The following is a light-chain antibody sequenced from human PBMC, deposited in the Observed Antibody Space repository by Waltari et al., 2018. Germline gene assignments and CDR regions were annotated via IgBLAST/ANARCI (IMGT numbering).Light chain of an antibody. V-gene: IGKV3-15*01. CDR3: QQYNNWPGT. Sequence: DMLMTQFPATLSVSPGERATLSCRASQSVSSKLAWYQQRPGQAPRLLIYDASTRATGIPARFSGSGSGTDFTLTISSLQSEDFAVYYCQQYNNWPGTFGRGTKEEIK. CDR1: QSVSSK. J-gene: IGKJ1*01. CDR2: DAS.